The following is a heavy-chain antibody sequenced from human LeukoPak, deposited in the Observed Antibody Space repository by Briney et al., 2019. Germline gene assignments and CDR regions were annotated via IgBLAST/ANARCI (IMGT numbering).Heavy chain of an antibody. CDR2: ISSSGSTI. V-gene: IGHV3-11*01. CDR3: ARDRDWGSVNNFDY. Sequence: EGSLRLSCAASGFTFSDYYMSWIRQAPGKGLEWVSYISSSGSTIYYADSVKGRFTISRDNAKNSLYLQMNSLRAEDTAVYYCARDRDWGSVNNFDYWGQGTLVTVSS. J-gene: IGHJ4*02. D-gene: IGHD7-27*01. CDR1: GFTFSDYY.